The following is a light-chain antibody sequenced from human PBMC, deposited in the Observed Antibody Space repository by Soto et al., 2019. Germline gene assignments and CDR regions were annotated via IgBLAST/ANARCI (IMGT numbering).Light chain of an antibody. Sequence: EIVLTQSTATLSLSPGERAILSCRASQSVGTYLAWYQQKPGQAPRLLIYDASNRATGIPARFGGSGSGTDFTLPINSLEPEDFAVYYCQQRSNWPGTFGPGTKVDIK. CDR1: QSVGTY. J-gene: IGKJ3*01. CDR2: DAS. V-gene: IGKV3-11*01. CDR3: QQRSNWPGT.